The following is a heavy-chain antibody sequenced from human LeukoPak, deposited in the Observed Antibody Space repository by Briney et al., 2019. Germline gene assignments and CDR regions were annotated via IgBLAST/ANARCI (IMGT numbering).Heavy chain of an antibody. CDR2: IYENGGTT. V-gene: IGHV3-23*01. D-gene: IGHD2-15*01. CDR3: AKSMSGGSWTPIDY. J-gene: IGHJ4*02. CDR1: GFTFRSHA. Sequence: GGSLRLSCVGSGFTFRSHAMSWVRQAPEKGLEFVSGIYENGGTTYYADSVKGRFSISRGNSKNTLYLQMNSLRAEDAAVYYCAKSMSGGSWTPIDYWGQGTLVTVSS.